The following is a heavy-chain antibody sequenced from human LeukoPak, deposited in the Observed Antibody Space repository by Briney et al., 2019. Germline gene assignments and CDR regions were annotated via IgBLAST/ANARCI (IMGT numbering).Heavy chain of an antibody. CDR3: ARGMEGVFGVAFDI. J-gene: IGHJ3*02. CDR2: IYYSGST. CDR1: GGSISSSSYY. V-gene: IGHV4-39*07. Sequence: PSETLSLTCTVSGGSISSSSYYWGWIRQPPGKGLEWIGSIYYSGSTYYNPSLKSRVTISVDTSKNQFSLKLSSVTAADTAVYYCARGMEGVFGVAFDIWGQGTMVTVSS. D-gene: IGHD3-10*01.